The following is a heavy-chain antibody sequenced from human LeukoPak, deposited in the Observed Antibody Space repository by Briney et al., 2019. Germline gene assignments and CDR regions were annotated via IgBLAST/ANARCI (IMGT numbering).Heavy chain of an antibody. V-gene: IGHV4-39*07. Sequence: SETLSLTCTVSGASISGSGYYWGWIRQPPGKGLEWIGSIYYSGSTYYNPSLKSRVTISVDTSKNQFSLKLSSVTAADTAVYYCARDRGDYVSSPYWYFDLWGRGTLVTVSS. CDR1: GASISGSGYY. CDR2: IYYSGST. J-gene: IGHJ2*01. CDR3: ARDRGDYVSSPYWYFDL. D-gene: IGHD4-17*01.